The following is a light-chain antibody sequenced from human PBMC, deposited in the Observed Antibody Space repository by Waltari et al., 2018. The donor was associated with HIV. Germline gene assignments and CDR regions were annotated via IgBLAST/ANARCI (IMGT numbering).Light chain of an antibody. CDR1: QSVNRW. CDR2: EAS. J-gene: IGKJ4*01. Sequence: DIQMTQSPTTLSASVGDRVTMSCRASQSVNRWLAWYQHKHGTAPKLLIYEASSLEVRVPSRFSGSGSDTDFTLTIDSLQPADFATYYCQQYEDYPLTFGGGTKVDIK. CDR3: QQYEDYPLT. V-gene: IGKV1-5*01.